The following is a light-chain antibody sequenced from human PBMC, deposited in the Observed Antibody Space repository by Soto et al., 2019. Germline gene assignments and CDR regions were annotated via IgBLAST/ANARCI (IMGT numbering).Light chain of an antibody. CDR2: GAT. J-gene: IGKJ1*01. Sequence: EIVMTQSPATLSVSPGERATLSCRASQSVSSNLAWYQQKPGQAPRLLIYGATTRATVIPARFSGSGSVTEFNLTISSLQSEDFAVYYCQQYNNWPKTFGRGTKVEIK. CDR3: QQYNNWPKT. V-gene: IGKV3-15*01. CDR1: QSVSSN.